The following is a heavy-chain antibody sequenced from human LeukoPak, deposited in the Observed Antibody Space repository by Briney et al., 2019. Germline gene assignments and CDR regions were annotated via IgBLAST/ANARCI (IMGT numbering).Heavy chain of an antibody. CDR2: ISWNSGSI. CDR1: GFTFDDYA. V-gene: IGHV3-9*01. CDR3: AKFRSKSTVAGAFDI. Sequence: PGRSLRLSCAASGFTFDDYAMHWVRQAPGKGLEWVSGISWNSGSIGYADSVKGRFTISRDNAKNSLYLQMNSLRAEDTALYYCAKFRSKSTVAGAFDIWGQGTMVTVSS. D-gene: IGHD6-19*01. J-gene: IGHJ3*02.